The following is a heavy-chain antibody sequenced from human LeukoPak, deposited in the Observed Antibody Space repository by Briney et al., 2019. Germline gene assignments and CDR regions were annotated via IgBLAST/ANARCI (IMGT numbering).Heavy chain of an antibody. CDR2: IYHSGST. V-gene: IGHV4-30-2*01. CDR3: AKGFEFVFDY. Sequence: SETLSLTCAVSGGSISSGGYSWSWIRQPPGKGLEWIGYIYHSGSTYYNPSLKSRVTISVDRSKNQFSLKLSSVTAADTAVYYCAKGFEFVFDYLGQGTLVTVSS. J-gene: IGHJ4*02. D-gene: IGHD2-21*01. CDR1: GGSISSGGYS.